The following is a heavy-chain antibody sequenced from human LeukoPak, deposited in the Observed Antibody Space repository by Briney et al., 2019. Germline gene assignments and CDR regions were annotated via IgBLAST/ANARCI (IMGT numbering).Heavy chain of an antibody. V-gene: IGHV3-23*01. CDR1: GFTISTYA. CDR3: AKEFIAGDGHVDCDS. D-gene: IGHD5-24*01. Sequence: GGSLRLSCAASGFTISTYAMTWVRQAPGKGLEWVSSITSSGAATYYADSVKGRFTISRDISKNTLYLQMNSLTAEDSAVYYCAKEFIAGDGHVDCDSWGQGTLVTVSS. J-gene: IGHJ4*02. CDR2: ITSSGAAT.